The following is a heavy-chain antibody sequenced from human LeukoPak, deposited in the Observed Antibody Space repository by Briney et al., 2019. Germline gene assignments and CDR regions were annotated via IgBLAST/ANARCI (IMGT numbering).Heavy chain of an antibody. D-gene: IGHD5-18*01. V-gene: IGHV4-4*07. Sequence: PSETLSLTCTVSGGSISSYYWSWIRQPDGKGLEWIGRTYTSGSTNYNPSLKSRVTMSVDTSKNQFSLKLSSVTAADTAVYYCAREEGAGYSYGSSFDYWGQGTLVTVSS. J-gene: IGHJ4*02. CDR2: TYTSGST. CDR1: GGSISSYY. CDR3: AREEGAGYSYGSSFDY.